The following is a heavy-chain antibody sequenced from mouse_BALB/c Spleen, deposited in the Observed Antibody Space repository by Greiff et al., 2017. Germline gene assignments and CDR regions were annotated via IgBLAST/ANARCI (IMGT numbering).Heavy chain of an antibody. J-gene: IGHJ3*01. CDR2: ISSGSSTI. Sequence: EVQVVESGGGLVQPGGSRKLSCAASGFTFSSFGMHWVRQAPEKGLEWVAYISSGSSTIYYADTVKGRFTISRDNPKNTLFLQMTSLRSEDTAMYYCARSGAPLLPFAYWGQGTLVTVSA. V-gene: IGHV5-17*02. D-gene: IGHD1-1*01. CDR3: ARSGAPLLPFAY. CDR1: GFTFSSFG.